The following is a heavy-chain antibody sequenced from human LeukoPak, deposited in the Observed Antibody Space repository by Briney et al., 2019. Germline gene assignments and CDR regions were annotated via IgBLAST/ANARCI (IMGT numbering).Heavy chain of an antibody. D-gene: IGHD1-14*01. CDR3: ARASSPLSGKASDY. V-gene: IGHV1-8*01. CDR1: VYTFTRYD. CDR2: MKPNSGNT. J-gene: IGHJ4*02. Sequence: ASEKVSCKASVYTFTRYDIYWVRHAPGHGLEWMGWMKPNSGNTGYAQKVQGRVTITRNTSISTAYMELSSLRSEDTAVYYCARASSPLSGKASDYWGQGTLVSVSS.